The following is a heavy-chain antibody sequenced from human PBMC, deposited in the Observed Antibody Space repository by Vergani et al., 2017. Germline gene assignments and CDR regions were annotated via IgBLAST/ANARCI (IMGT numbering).Heavy chain of an antibody. D-gene: IGHD2-2*01. V-gene: IGHV4-34*01. CDR2: INHSGST. Sequence: QVQLQQWGAGLLKPSETLSLTCAVYGGSFSGYYWSWIRQPPGKGLEWIGEINHSGSTNYNPSLKSRVTISVDTSKNQFSLKLISVTAADTAVYYCARLLSGVPAANVPRTNMDVWGKGTTVTVS. CDR1: GGSFSGYY. J-gene: IGHJ6*03. CDR3: ARLLSGVPAANVPRTNMDV.